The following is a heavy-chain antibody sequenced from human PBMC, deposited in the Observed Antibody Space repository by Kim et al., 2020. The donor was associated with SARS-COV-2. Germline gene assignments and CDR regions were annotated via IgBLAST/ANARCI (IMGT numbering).Heavy chain of an antibody. CDR2: IYYSGST. D-gene: IGHD3-9*01. Sequence: SETLSLTCTVSGGSISSSSYYWGWIRQPPGKGLEWIGSIYYSGSTYYNPSLKSRVTISVDTSKNQFSLKLSSVTAADTAVYYCARHDKRYFDWLFISEGYFDYWGQGTLVTVSS. CDR3: ARHDKRYFDWLFISEGYFDY. CDR1: GGSISSSSYY. J-gene: IGHJ4*02. V-gene: IGHV4-39*01.